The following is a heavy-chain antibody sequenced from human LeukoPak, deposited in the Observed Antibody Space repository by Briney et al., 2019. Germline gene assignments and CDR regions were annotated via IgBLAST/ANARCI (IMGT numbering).Heavy chain of an antibody. Sequence: ASVKVSCKPSGYTFTGYYLHWVRQAPGQALEWVGWINPNTGATIYAQKFQGRVTMSRDTSSSTAYMDLSYLRSDDTAVYFCARDRVGSGWPRPFYFEFWGQGTLVTVSS. D-gene: IGHD6-19*01. V-gene: IGHV1-2*02. CDR3: ARDRVGSGWPRPFYFEF. CDR1: GYTFTGYY. CDR2: INPNTGAT. J-gene: IGHJ4*02.